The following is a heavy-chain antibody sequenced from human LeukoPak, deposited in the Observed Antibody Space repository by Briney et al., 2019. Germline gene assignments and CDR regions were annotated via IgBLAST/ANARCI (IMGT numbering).Heavy chain of an antibody. Sequence: GGSLRLSCAASGFTVSSNYMSWLRQAPGKGLEWVSLIYSGGTTYYADSVKGRFTISRDNSKNTLYLQMNSLRAEDTAVYYCARDLAAPYGNWFDPWGQGTLVTVSS. J-gene: IGHJ5*02. D-gene: IGHD6-6*01. CDR3: ARDLAAPYGNWFDP. CDR2: IYSGGTT. CDR1: GFTVSSNY. V-gene: IGHV3-53*01.